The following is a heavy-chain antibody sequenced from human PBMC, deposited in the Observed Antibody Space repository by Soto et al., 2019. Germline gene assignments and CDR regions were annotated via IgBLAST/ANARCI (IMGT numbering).Heavy chain of an antibody. Sequence: SETLSLTCTISGGSISGYYWSWIRQSPRQGLEWIGYVYDNGRPYYSPSLKSRVTISADTSKNQISLKLTSATAADTVVYYCARGVGSSPPRYWGRGTLVTVSS. V-gene: IGHV4-59*01. D-gene: IGHD3-9*01. CDR2: VYDNGRP. J-gene: IGHJ4*02. CDR3: ARGVGSSPPRY. CDR1: GGSISGYY.